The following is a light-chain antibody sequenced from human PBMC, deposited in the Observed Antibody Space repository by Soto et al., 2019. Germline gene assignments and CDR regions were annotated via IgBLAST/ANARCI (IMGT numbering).Light chain of an antibody. CDR3: ASWDDSLNIGI. V-gene: IGLV1-44*01. Sequence: QSVMTQSPSASGTPGQRVTISCSGSSANIERNNVNWYQQFPGTAPKLLIYKTDQRPSGVPDRFSASKSGTSASLAISGLQSEDEANYYCASWDDSLNIGIFGGGTKVTVL. CDR1: SANIERNN. CDR2: KTD. J-gene: IGLJ2*01.